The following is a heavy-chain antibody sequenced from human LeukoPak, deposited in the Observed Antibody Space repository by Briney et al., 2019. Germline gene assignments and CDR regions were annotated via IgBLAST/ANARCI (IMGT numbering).Heavy chain of an antibody. J-gene: IGHJ4*02. CDR2: ISWNSGSI. V-gene: IGHV3-9*01. Sequence: GGSLRLSCAASGFTFSSYSINWVRQAPGKGLEWVSGISWNSGSIGYADSVKGRFTISRDNAKNSLYLQMNSLRAEDTALYYCAKDRWQSSRTFDYWGQGTLVTVSS. CDR3: AKDRWQSSRTFDY. D-gene: IGHD4-23*01. CDR1: GFTFSSYS.